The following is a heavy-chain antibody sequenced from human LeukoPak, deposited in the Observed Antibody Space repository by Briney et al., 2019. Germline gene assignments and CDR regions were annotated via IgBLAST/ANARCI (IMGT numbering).Heavy chain of an antibody. CDR3: AELRGYSYGSFDY. D-gene: IGHD5-18*01. V-gene: IGHV1-69*05. CDR1: GGTFSSYA. Sequence: SVKVSCKASGGTFSSYAVSWVRQAPGQGLEWMGGIIPIFGTANYAQKFQGRVTITTDESTSTAYMELSSLRSEDTAVYYCAELRGYSYGSFDYWGQGTLVTVSS. CDR2: IIPIFGTA. J-gene: IGHJ4*02.